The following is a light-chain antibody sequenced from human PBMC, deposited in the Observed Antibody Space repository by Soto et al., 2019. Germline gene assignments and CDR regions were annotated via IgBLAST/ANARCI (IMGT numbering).Light chain of an antibody. CDR2: DVT. J-gene: IGLJ1*01. CDR1: NSDVGGYKY. CDR3: SSQTSFYSRV. V-gene: IGLV2-14*01. Sequence: AMAQASSVSEAPGQSITISGTVSNSDVGGYKYVSWYQQHPGKAPKLLIYDVTNRPSGVSNRFSGSKSGYTASLTISWLQSEDEADYYCSSQTSFYSRVVGTGTKVTVL.